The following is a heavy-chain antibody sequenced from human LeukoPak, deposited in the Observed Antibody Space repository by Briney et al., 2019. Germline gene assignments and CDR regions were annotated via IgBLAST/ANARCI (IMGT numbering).Heavy chain of an antibody. J-gene: IGHJ3*02. CDR2: VSTTGSYI. CDR3: ARAVGGYFDDFSRSGHFDI. D-gene: IGHD3-9*01. CDR1: GFTFNRYE. V-gene: IGHV3-21*05. Sequence: GVSLRLSYPASGFTFNRYEMNWLRQAPGDRLEGVSYVSTTGSYIYYADSVKGRLTISRDNAKNSLYLQMNSLRAEDTAVYYCARAVGGYFDDFSRSGHFDIGGQGTMVTVSA.